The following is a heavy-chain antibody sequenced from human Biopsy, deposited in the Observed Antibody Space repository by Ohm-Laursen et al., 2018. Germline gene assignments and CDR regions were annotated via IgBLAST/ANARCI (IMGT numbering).Heavy chain of an antibody. CDR2: IYNDVST. CDR3: ARDFRAGSGFLRSNNHYCGMDV. D-gene: IGHD5-24*01. CDR1: GASVSSGSYD. J-gene: IGHJ6*02. V-gene: IGHV4-61*01. Sequence: SETLSLTCTVSGASVSSGSYDWSWIRQPPGKGLEWIGNIYNDVSTKYNPSLRSRVTISADKSANQFSLNLNSVTAADTAVYYCARDFRAGSGFLRSNNHYCGMDVWGPGTRVTVSS.